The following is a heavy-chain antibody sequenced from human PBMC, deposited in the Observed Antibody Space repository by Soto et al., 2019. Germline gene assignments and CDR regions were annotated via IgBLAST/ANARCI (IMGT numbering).Heavy chain of an antibody. D-gene: IGHD2-15*01. CDR2: INYRGST. CDR1: GGSINSGDSY. CDR3: ARDAQGVAPY. J-gene: IGHJ4*02. V-gene: IGHV4-31*03. Sequence: QVPLQESGPGLVRPSQTLSLTCTVSGGSINSGDSYWNWIRQHPEKGLEWIGYINYRGSTFYNPSLKSGIIISVDTSKHQFSLSLSSVTAADTAVYYCARDAQGVAPYWGQGTLVTVSS.